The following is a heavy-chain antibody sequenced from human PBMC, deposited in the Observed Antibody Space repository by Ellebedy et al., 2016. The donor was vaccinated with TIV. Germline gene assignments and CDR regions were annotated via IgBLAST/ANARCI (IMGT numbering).Heavy chain of an antibody. Sequence: AASVKVSCKASGGTFSSYAISWVRQAPGQGLEWMGGIIPIFGTANYAQKFQGRVTITADESTSTAYMELSSLRSEDKAVYYCARVRDYDYVWGSYRYFDYWGQGTLVTVSS. D-gene: IGHD3-16*02. J-gene: IGHJ4*02. CDR1: GGTFSSYA. CDR2: IIPIFGTA. V-gene: IGHV1-69*13. CDR3: ARVRDYDYVWGSYRYFDY.